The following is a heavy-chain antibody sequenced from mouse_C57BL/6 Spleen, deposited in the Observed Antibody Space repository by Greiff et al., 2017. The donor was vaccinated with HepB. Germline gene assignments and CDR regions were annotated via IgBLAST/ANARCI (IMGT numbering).Heavy chain of an antibody. V-gene: IGHV5-2*03. CDR3: ARQGSGSSPYWYFDV. D-gene: IGHD1-1*01. J-gene: IGHJ1*03. CDR1: EYEFPSHD. CDR2: INSDGGST. Sequence: EVKLVESGGGLVQPGESLKLSCESNEYEFPSHDMSWVRKTPEKRLELVAAINSDGGSTYYPDTMERRFIISRDNTKKTLYLQMSSLRSEDTALYYCARQGSGSSPYWYFDVWGTGTTVTVSS.